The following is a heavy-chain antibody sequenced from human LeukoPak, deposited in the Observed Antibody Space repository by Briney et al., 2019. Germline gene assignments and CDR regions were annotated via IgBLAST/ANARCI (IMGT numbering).Heavy chain of an antibody. V-gene: IGHV1-69*05. D-gene: IGHD2-2*01. CDR3: ARGYCSSTSCPAPYDAFDI. Sequence: SVKVSCKASGGTFSSYAISWVRQAPGQGLEWMGGIIPIFGTANYAQKFQGRVTITTDESTSTAYMGLSSLRSEDTAVYYCARGYCSSTSCPAPYDAFDIWGQGTMVTVSS. CDR2: IIPIFGTA. J-gene: IGHJ3*02. CDR1: GGTFSSYA.